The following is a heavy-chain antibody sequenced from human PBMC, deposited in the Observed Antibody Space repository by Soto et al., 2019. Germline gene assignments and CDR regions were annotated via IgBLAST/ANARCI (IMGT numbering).Heavy chain of an antibody. CDR2: IWCDGSNK. CDR1: GFTFSSYG. V-gene: IGHV3-33*01. J-gene: IGHJ6*02. Sequence: QVQLVESGGGVVQPGRSLRLSCAASGFTFSSYGMHWVRQSPGKGLEWVAVIWCDGSNKYYADSVKGRFTISRGNSKYTVYLQMNSLRAEYTVVYYCARDHGLPQSYYYYYVMDVWGQGTTVTVFS. CDR3: ARDHGLPQSYYYYYVMDV. D-gene: IGHD2-2*01.